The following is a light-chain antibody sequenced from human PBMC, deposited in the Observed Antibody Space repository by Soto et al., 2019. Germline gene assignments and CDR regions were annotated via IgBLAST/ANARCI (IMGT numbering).Light chain of an antibody. CDR1: QSVSGN. CDR2: GAS. J-gene: IGKJ1*01. Sequence: IVMTQSPATVSASPGERVTLSCRASQSVSGNVAWYHQKPGQPPRLLVYGASTTATDIPGRFFGSGSETDFTLTITRLQSEDFGTYYCQQFNSWPRTFGQGTKVEIK. CDR3: QQFNSWPRT. V-gene: IGKV3-15*01.